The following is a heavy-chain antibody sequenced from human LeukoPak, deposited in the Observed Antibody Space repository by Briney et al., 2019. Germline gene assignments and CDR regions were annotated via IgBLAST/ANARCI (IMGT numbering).Heavy chain of an antibody. Sequence: SETLSLTCAVSGGSISSDFWSWIRQPPGKGLEWIGYIYYTGSTNYNPSLKSRVTISVDTSKNQFSLKLNSVTAADTAVYYCAREGRYGYYFDYWGQGTLITVSS. CDR3: AREGRYGYYFDY. CDR1: GGSISSDF. D-gene: IGHD5-18*01. CDR2: IYYTGST. V-gene: IGHV4-59*01. J-gene: IGHJ4*02.